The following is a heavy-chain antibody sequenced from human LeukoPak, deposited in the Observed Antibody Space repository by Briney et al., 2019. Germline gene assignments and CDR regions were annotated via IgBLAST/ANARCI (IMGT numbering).Heavy chain of an antibody. CDR1: GYTFTGYY. J-gene: IGHJ4*02. CDR3: ARAQYSYGHGGVDY. D-gene: IGHD5-18*01. CDR2: INPNSGGT. V-gene: IGHV1-2*02. Sequence: GASVKVSCKASGYTFTGYYMHWVRQAPGQGLEWMGWINPNSGGTNYAQKFQGRVTMTRDTSISTAYMELSRLRSDDTAVYYCARAQYSYGHGGVDYWGQGTLVTVSS.